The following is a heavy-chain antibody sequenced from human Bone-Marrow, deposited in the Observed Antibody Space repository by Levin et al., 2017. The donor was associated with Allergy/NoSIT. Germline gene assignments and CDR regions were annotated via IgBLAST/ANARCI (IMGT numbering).Heavy chain of an antibody. CDR1: GFTFSSYA. V-gene: IGHV3-23*01. CDR3: AKERPYSSSWRDNWFDP. J-gene: IGHJ5*02. D-gene: IGHD6-13*01. Sequence: GGSLRLSCAASGFTFSSYAMSWVRQAPGKGLEWVSAISGSGGSTYYADSVKGRFTISRDNSKNTLYLQMNSLRAEDTAVYYCAKERPYSSSWRDNWFDPWGQGTLVTVSS. CDR2: ISGSGGST.